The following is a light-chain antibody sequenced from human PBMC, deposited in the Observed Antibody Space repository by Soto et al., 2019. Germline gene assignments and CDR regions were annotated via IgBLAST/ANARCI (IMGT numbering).Light chain of an antibody. CDR3: QKDNSAKYT. J-gene: IGKJ2*01. CDR1: QGINNY. CDR2: AAS. Sequence: DIQMTQSPSSLSASVGDRVTITCRASQGINNYVAWYQQKPGKVPKLLIYAASTLQSGVPSRFSGSGAGTDFTLKISSLQPEDVATYYCQKDNSAKYTFGQGTKLEIK. V-gene: IGKV1-27*01.